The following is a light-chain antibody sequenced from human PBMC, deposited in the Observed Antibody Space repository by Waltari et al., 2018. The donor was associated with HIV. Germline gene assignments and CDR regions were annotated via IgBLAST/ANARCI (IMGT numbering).Light chain of an antibody. CDR1: QSVKTN. CDR2: GAS. J-gene: IGKJ1*01. Sequence: EVVMTQSPATLSVSLGERATLSCRASQSVKTNLAWYQQKPGQAPRLLIHGASTTASGVAARFSGSGSGTEFTLTISSLQSEDVAVYFCHQYYHWPRTFGQGTKV. V-gene: IGKV3D-15*01. CDR3: HQYYHWPRT.